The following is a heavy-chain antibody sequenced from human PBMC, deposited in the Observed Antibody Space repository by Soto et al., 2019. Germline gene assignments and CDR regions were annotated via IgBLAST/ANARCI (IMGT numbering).Heavy chain of an antibody. CDR3: ARLRSGRYYTPEYFQH. Sequence: PSETVSLTCTVSGGSISSSSYYWGWIRQPPGKGLEWIGSIYYSGSTYYNPSLKSRVTISVDTSKNQFSLKLSSVTAADTAVYYCARLRSGRYYTPEYFQHWGQGTLVTVSS. CDR1: GGSISSSSYY. D-gene: IGHD1-26*01. V-gene: IGHV4-39*01. J-gene: IGHJ1*01. CDR2: IYYSGST.